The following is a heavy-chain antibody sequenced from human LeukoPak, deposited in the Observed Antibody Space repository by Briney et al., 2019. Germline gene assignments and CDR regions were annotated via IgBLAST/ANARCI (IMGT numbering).Heavy chain of an antibody. CDR3: ARFIAPRNYYYYYMDV. Sequence: GGSLRLSCAASGFTFDDYGMSWVRQAPGKGLEWVSGINWNGGSTGYADSVKGRFTISRDNAKNSLYLQMNSLRAEDTALYYCARFIAPRNYYYYYMDVWGKGTTVTVSS. CDR2: INWNGGST. D-gene: IGHD6-6*01. V-gene: IGHV3-20*04. J-gene: IGHJ6*03. CDR1: GFTFDDYG.